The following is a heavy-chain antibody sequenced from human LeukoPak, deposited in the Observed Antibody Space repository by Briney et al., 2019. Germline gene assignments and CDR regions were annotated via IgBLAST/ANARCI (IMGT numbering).Heavy chain of an antibody. D-gene: IGHD3-22*01. CDR2: ISYIGST. Sequence: SETLSLTCTASGGSFTTHYWSWIRQPPGKGLEWIGYISYIGSTNYNPSLESRVTISIDTSKNEVSLMLTSVTAADTAVYYCASDSISMNAVDAWGQGTMVTVSS. J-gene: IGHJ3*01. CDR1: GGSFTTHY. V-gene: IGHV4-59*11. CDR3: ASDSISMNAVDA.